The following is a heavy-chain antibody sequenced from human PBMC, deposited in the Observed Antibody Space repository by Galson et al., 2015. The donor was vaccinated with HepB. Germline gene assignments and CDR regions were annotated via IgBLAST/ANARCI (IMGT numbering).Heavy chain of an antibody. Sequence: CAISGDSVSSNSAAWYWIRQSPSRGLEWLGRTYYRAKWYSDCAESVRSRITINPDTSKNQFSLHLDSVTPEDTAVYYCAMVAGTIYYYGMDVWGQGTTVTVSS. D-gene: IGHD1-14*01. CDR3: AMVAGTIYYYGMDV. CDR1: GDSVSSNSAA. J-gene: IGHJ6*02. CDR2: TYYRAKWYS. V-gene: IGHV6-1*01.